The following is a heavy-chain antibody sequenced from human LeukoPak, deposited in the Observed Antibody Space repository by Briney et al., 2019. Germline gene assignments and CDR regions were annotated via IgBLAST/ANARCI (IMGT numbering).Heavy chain of an antibody. V-gene: IGHV3-7*01. J-gene: IGHJ4*02. D-gene: IGHD3-16*01. CDR1: GFTFSRFR. CDR2: INQDGSET. Sequence: GESLRLSCAASGFTFSRFRMSWVRQPPGKGLEWVANINQDGSETYYVDSVKGRFTVSTDNAKNSLYLQMTSLRAEDTAVYYCASSWGSAIDFWGQGTLVTVSS. CDR3: ASSWGSAIDF.